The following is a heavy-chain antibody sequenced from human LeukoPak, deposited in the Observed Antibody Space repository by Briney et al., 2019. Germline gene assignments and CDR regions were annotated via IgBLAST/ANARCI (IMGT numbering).Heavy chain of an antibody. D-gene: IGHD3-22*01. CDR3: ATDSSGYYGADY. V-gene: IGHV4-39*02. CDR1: GGSITSGSYY. CDR2: IFYSGST. Sequence: SETLSLTCTVSGGSITSGSYYWGWIRQPPGKGLEWIGSIFYSGSTYFNPSLKSRVTIFVDTSKNQLSLRLSSVTAADTAVYYCATDSSGYYGADYWGQGTLVTVSS. J-gene: IGHJ4*02.